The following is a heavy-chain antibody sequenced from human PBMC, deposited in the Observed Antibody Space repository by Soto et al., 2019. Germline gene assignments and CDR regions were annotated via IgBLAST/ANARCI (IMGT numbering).Heavy chain of an antibody. CDR3: ARDTQGDSSGCFDY. J-gene: IGHJ4*02. V-gene: IGHV3-33*01. Sequence: GGSLRLSCAASGFTFSSYGMHWVRQAPGKGLEWVAVIWYDGSNKYYADSVKGRFTISRDNSKNTLYLQMNSLRAEDTAVYYCARDTQGDSSGCFDYWGQGTLVTVSS. CDR2: IWYDGSNK. D-gene: IGHD6-19*01. CDR1: GFTFSSYG.